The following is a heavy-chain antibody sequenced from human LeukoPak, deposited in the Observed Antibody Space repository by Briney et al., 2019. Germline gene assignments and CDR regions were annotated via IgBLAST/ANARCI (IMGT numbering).Heavy chain of an antibody. CDR1: GGSISSYY. J-gene: IGHJ3*02. CDR2: IYYSGST. CDR3: ASGVVAAVDAFDI. Sequence: PSETLSLTCTVSGGSISSYYWSWIRQPPGKGLEWIGYIYYSGSTNYNPSLKSRVTISVDTSKNQFSLKLSSVTAADTAVYYCASGVVAAVDAFDIWGQGTMVTVSS. D-gene: IGHD2-15*01. V-gene: IGHV4-59*08.